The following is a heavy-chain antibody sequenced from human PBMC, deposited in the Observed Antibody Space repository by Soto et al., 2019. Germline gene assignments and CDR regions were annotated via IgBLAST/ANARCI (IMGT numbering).Heavy chain of an antibody. CDR3: ARSYSSSPRYYYYYYMDV. D-gene: IGHD6-6*01. CDR2: IYYSGST. Sequence: SETLSLTCTVSGGSISSYYWSWTRQPPGKGLEWIGYIYYSGSTNYNPSLKSRVTISVDTSKNQFSLKLSSVTAADTAVYYCARSYSSSPRYYYYYYMDVWGKGTTVTVSS. V-gene: IGHV4-59*01. CDR1: GGSISSYY. J-gene: IGHJ6*03.